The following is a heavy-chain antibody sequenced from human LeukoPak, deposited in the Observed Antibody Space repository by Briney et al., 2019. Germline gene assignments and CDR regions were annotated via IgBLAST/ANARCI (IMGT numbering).Heavy chain of an antibody. CDR2: IPLDGSVT. J-gene: IGHJ3*02. D-gene: IGHD2-2*01. CDR1: GFTFSDYG. V-gene: IGHV3-30*18. Sequence: PGGSLRLSCAASGFTFSDYGMHWVRQAPGKGLEWLAIIPLDGSVTYYAASVTGRFTISRDNSKNTLYLEMNSLSAEDTAVYYCAKSPGIVVVPAAVWANDAFDIWGQGTMVTVSS. CDR3: AKSPGIVVVPAAVWANDAFDI.